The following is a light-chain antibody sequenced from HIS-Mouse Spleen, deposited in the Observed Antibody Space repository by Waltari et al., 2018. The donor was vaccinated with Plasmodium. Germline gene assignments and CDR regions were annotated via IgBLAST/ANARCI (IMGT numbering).Light chain of an antibody. CDR1: SGHRRYA. J-gene: IGLJ2*01. CDR2: LNSDGSH. CDR3: QTWGTGMGV. Sequence: QLVLTQSPSASASLGASVKLPCTLSSGHRRYALPPPQQPPEKGPRYLRKLNSDGSHSKGDGIPDRFSGSSSGAERYLTIASLQSEDEADYYCQTWGTGMGVFGGGTKLTVL. V-gene: IGLV4-69*01.